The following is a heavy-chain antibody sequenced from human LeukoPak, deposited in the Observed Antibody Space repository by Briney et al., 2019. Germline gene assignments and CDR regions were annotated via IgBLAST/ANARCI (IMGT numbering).Heavy chain of an antibody. Sequence: SETLSLTCAVYGGSFSGYYWSWIRQPPGKGLEWIGEINHSGSTNYNPSLKSRVTISVDTSKNQFSLKLSSVTAADTAVYYCARGGYSYGYNWFDPWGQGTLVTVSS. V-gene: IGHV4-34*01. J-gene: IGHJ5*02. CDR2: INHSGST. D-gene: IGHD5-18*01. CDR1: GGSFSGYY. CDR3: ARGGYSYGYNWFDP.